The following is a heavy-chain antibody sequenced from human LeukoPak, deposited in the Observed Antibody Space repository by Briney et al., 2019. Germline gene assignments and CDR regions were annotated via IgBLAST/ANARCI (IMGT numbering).Heavy chain of an antibody. CDR3: AKFPRDRESS. V-gene: IGHV3-23*01. CDR2: ISGSGGST. Sequence: GGSLRLSCAASGFTFRRYGMTWVRQAPGKGLEWVSSISGSGGSTFYADSVKGRFTISRDNSKNTLYLQMNSLRAEDTAVYYCAKFPRDRESSWGQGTQVTVSS. D-gene: IGHD5-24*01. J-gene: IGHJ5*02. CDR1: GFTFRRYG.